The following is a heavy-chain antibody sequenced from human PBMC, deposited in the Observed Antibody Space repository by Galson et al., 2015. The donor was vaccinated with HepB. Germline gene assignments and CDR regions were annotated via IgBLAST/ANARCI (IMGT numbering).Heavy chain of an antibody. CDR3: ARGDSDYVWGSYRLENGRYSFDY. V-gene: IGHV3-21*01. Sequence: SLRLSCAASGFTFSSYSMNWVRQAPGKGLEWVSSISSSSSYIYYADSVKGRFTISRDNAKNSLFLQMNSLRADGTAVYYCARGDSDYVWGSYRLENGRYSFDYWGQGTLVTVSS. CDR2: ISSSSSYI. CDR1: GFTFSSYS. J-gene: IGHJ4*02. D-gene: IGHD3-16*02.